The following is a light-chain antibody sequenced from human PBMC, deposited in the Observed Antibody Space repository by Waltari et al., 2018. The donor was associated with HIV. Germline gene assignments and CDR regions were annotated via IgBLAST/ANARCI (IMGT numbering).Light chain of an antibody. CDR1: SSNIGSNY. V-gene: IGLV1-47*01. CDR2: RNN. CDR3: AAWDDSLSGWV. Sequence: QSVLTQPPSASGTPGQRVTISCSGSSSNIGSNYVYWYQQLPGTTPNLLIYRNNQRPSGVPDRFSGSKSGTSASLAIIGLRSEDEADYYCAAWDDSLSGWVFGGGTKLTVL. J-gene: IGLJ3*02.